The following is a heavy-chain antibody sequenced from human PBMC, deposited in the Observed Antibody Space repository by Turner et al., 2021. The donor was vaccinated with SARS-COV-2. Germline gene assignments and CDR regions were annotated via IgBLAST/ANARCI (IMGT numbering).Heavy chain of an antibody. J-gene: IGHJ4*02. CDR3: AKQLGLYSNPMYYFDY. Sequence: QVQLVESGGGVVQPGRSLRLSCAASCFTFSSYGMHWVRQAPGKGLEWVAVISYDGNNKYYADSVKGRFTISRDNSKNTLYLQMNSLRAEDTAVYYCAKQLGLYSNPMYYFDYWGQGTLVTVSS. CDR2: ISYDGNNK. D-gene: IGHD4-4*01. V-gene: IGHV3-30*18. CDR1: CFTFSSYG.